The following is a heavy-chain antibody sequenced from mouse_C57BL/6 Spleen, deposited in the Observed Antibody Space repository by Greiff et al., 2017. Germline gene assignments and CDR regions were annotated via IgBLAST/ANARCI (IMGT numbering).Heavy chain of an antibody. CDR2: INPSSGYT. J-gene: IGHJ2*01. CDR3: AQFTTVGY. D-gene: IGHD1-1*01. Sequence: VQLQQSGAELARPGASVKMSCKASGYTFTSYTMHWVKQRPGQGLEWIGYINPSSGYTKYNQKFKDKATLTADKSSSTAYMQLSSLTSEDSAVYYCAQFTTVGYWGQGTTLTVSS. CDR1: GYTFTSYT. V-gene: IGHV1-4*01.